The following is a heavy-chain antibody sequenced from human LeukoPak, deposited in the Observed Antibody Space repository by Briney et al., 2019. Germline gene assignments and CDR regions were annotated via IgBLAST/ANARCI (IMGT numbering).Heavy chain of an antibody. V-gene: IGHV1-18*01. CDR3: AGPIMITFGGVIGYYFDY. Sequence: ASVKVSCKASGYTFTSYGISWVRQAPGQGLEWMGWISAYNGNTNYAQKLQGRVTMTTDTSTSTAYMELRSLRSDDTAVYYCAGPIMITFGGVIGYYFDYWGQGTLVTVSS. CDR1: GYTFTSYG. J-gene: IGHJ4*02. CDR2: ISAYNGNT. D-gene: IGHD3-16*02.